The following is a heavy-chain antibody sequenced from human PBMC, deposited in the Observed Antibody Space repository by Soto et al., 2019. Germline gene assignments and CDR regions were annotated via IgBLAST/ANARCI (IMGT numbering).Heavy chain of an antibody. J-gene: IGHJ6*02. V-gene: IGHV3-23*01. CDR2: ISVSGGST. CDR1: GFTFRSYA. D-gene: IGHD2-15*01. Sequence: GEFRRLSCGASGFTFRSYAMSWVRQAPGKGVEWVSAISVSGGSTYYADSVKGRFTISRDNSKNTLYLQMNSLRAEDTAVYYCARDQSYCSGGSCYPPLFRMDVWGQGTTVTVSS. CDR3: ARDQSYCSGGSCYPPLFRMDV.